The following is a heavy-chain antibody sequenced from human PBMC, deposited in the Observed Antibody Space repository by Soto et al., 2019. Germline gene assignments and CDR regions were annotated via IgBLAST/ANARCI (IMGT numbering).Heavy chain of an antibody. D-gene: IGHD4-17*01. CDR1: GFSFGDYA. V-gene: IGHV3-9*01. Sequence: EVQLVESGGGLVQPGRSLRLSCGASGFSFGDYAMHWVRQAPGKGLEWVSGISRNSDTIVYAGSVKGRFTISRDNARNSLYLQMNSLRAEDTAFYYCARDMTTVTTSWFDPWGQGTLVSVSS. CDR3: ARDMTTVTTSWFDP. CDR2: ISRNSDTI. J-gene: IGHJ5*02.